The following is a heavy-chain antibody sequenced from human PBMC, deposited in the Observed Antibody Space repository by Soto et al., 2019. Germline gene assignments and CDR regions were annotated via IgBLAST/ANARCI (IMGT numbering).Heavy chain of an antibody. CDR2: IYYSGST. CDR3: AIVSPRLDASIDN. V-gene: IGHV4-59*01. D-gene: IGHD3-3*01. J-gene: IGHJ4*02. Sequence: PSETLSLTCTVSGGSISPYYWIWIRQPPGKGLEWVGYIYYSGSTKYNPSLKSRVTISVDMPKNQFSLKLTSVTAEDTAVYYCAIVSPRLDASIDNWGPGNLVTVSS. CDR1: GGSISPYY.